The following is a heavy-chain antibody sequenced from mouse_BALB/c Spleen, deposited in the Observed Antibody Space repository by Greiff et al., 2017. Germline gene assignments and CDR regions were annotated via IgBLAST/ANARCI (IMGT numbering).Heavy chain of an antibody. Sequence: EVKLQESGGGLVKPGGSLKLSCAASGFTFSSYAMSWVRQAPEKRLEWVASISSGGSTYYPDSVKGRFTISRDNARNILYLQMSSLRSEDTAMYYCARDVYYGSSYGYFDVWGAGTTVTVSS. J-gene: IGHJ1*01. CDR2: ISSGGST. CDR1: GFTFSSYA. V-gene: IGHV5-6-5*01. CDR3: ARDVYYGSSYGYFDV. D-gene: IGHD1-1*01.